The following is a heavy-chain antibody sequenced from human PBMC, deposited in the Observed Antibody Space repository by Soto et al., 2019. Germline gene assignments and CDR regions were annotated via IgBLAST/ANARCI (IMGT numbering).Heavy chain of an antibody. D-gene: IGHD2-15*01. Sequence: QLQLQESGPGLVKPSETLSLTCTVSGGSISSSSYYWGWIRQPPGKGLEWIGSIYYSGSTYYNPSLKSRVTISVDTSKNQFSLKLSSVTAADTAVYYCAGHRGSRYWFDPWGQGTLVTVSS. CDR1: GGSISSSSYY. CDR2: IYYSGST. J-gene: IGHJ5*02. V-gene: IGHV4-39*01. CDR3: AGHRGSRYWFDP.